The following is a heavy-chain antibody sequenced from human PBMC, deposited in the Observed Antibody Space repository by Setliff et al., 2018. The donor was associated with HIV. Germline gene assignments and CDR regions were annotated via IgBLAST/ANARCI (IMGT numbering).Heavy chain of an antibody. V-gene: IGHV2-70*17. CDR1: GFSLTTSGMC. Sequence: SGPTLVNPTPTLTLTCSFSGFSLTTSGMCVSWIRQHPGKALEWLARVDWGDNRFYNSSLRTRLTISKDTSKNQVVLTMTNMDPVDTATYYCARDIVVVRDYYYMDVWG. CDR3: ARDIVVVRDYYYMDV. CDR2: VDWGDNR. J-gene: IGHJ6*03. D-gene: IGHD2-15*01.